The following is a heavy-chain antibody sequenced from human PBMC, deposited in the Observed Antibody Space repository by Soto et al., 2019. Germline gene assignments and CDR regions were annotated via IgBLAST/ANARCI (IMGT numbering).Heavy chain of an antibody. J-gene: IGHJ6*02. V-gene: IGHV1-18*01. CDR1: GYTFNSYG. CDR3: ARDFVVVVAATSSLYYYYYGMDV. CDR2: ISAYNGNT. Sequence: ASLKVSCKPSGYTFNSYGLCSVRQAPGQGLEGMGWISAYNGNTNYAQKLQGRVTMTTDTSTSTAYMELRSLRSDDTAVYYCARDFVVVVAATSSLYYYYYGMDVWGQGTTVTVSS. D-gene: IGHD2-15*01.